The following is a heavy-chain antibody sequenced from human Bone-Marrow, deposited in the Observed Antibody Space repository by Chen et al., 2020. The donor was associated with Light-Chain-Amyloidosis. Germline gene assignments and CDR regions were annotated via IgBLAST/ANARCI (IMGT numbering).Heavy chain of an antibody. CDR3: ARRRDGYNFDY. Sequence: EVQLEQSGPEVKKPGESLKISCKGSGYTFPNYWIGWVRQMPGKGLEWMGVIYPDHTGPLHDPSSDDQVPISAHKSITTAYLQWRSPKASDTAMYYCARRRDGYNFDYWGQGTLVTVSS. CDR2: IYPDHTGP. V-gene: IGHV5-51*01. J-gene: IGHJ4*02. CDR1: GYTFPNYW. D-gene: IGHD5-12*01.